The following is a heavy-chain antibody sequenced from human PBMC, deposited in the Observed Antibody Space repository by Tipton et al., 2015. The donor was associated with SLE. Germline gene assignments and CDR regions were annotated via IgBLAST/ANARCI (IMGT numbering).Heavy chain of an antibody. CDR1: GGSISSGNYY. J-gene: IGHJ5*02. Sequence: TLSLTCTVSGGSISSGNYYWSWIRQPAGKGLEWIGRVYASGSANHNPSLKSRVTISVDTSKNQFSLKLSSVTAADTAVYYCARVGRGLSIHGFDPWGQGTLVTVSS. V-gene: IGHV4-61*02. D-gene: IGHD3-10*01. CDR3: ARVGRGLSIHGFDP. CDR2: VYASGSA.